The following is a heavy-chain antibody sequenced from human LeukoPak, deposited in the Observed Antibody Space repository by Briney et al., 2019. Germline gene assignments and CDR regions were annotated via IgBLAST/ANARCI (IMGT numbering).Heavy chain of an antibody. CDR2: IYHSGST. V-gene: IGHV4-4*02. Sequence: AGGSLRLSCAASGFTFSSYAMSWVRQPPGKGLEWIGEIYHSGSTNYNPSLKSRVTISVDKSKNQFSLKLSSVTAADTAVYYCASRSVVWGWGQGTLVTVSS. D-gene: IGHD2-2*01. CDR1: GFTFSSYAM. J-gene: IGHJ4*02. CDR3: ASRSVVWG.